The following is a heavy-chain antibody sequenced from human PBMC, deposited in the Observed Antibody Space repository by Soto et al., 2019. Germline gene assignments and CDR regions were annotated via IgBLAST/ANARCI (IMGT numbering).Heavy chain of an antibody. CDR1: GFTFSSYW. Sequence: PGGSLRLSCAASGFTFSSYWMHWVRQAPGKGLVWVSRINSDGSSTSYADSVKGRFTISRDNSKNTLYLQMNSLRAEDTAVYYCARDSNYYYMDVWGKGTTVTVSS. CDR3: ARDSNYYYMDV. V-gene: IGHV3-74*01. J-gene: IGHJ6*03. CDR2: INSDGSST.